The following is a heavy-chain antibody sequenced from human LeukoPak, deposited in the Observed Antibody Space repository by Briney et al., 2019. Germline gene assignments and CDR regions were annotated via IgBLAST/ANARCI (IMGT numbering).Heavy chain of an antibody. V-gene: IGHV4-39*07. CDR1: GGSISSSSFY. D-gene: IGHD5-18*01. CDR2: IYYSGST. Sequence: SETLSLTCTVSGGSISSSSFYWGWIRQPPGKGLEWIGSIYYSGSTYYNPSLKSRVTISVDTSKNQFSLKLSSVTAADTAVYYCARGYSYNDASDIWGQGTMVTVSS. CDR3: ARGYSYNDASDI. J-gene: IGHJ3*02.